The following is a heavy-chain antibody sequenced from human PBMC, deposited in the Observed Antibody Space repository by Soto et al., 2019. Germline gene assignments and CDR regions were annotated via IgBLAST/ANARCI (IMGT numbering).Heavy chain of an antibody. V-gene: IGHV3-74*01. Sequence: GGSLRLSCAASGFNFSNHWMHWVRQRPAEGLVWVSRVTSDGKSKAYAESVKGRFAISRDNAKNTLYLQMNGLTAEDTAVYYCARESGDWPLNWFDPWGQGTLVTVSS. J-gene: IGHJ5*02. CDR1: GFNFSNHW. D-gene: IGHD2-21*02. CDR2: VTSDGKSK. CDR3: ARESGDWPLNWFDP.